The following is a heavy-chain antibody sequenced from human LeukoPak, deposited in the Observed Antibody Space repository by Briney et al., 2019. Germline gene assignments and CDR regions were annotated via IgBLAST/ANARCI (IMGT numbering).Heavy chain of an antibody. J-gene: IGHJ4*02. CDR3: ARASGGVGFDY. CDR1: GGSISSYY. Sequence: SETLSLTCTVSGGSISSYYWSWIRQPPGKGLEWIGYIYYSGSINYNLSLKSRVTISVDTSKNQFSLKLSSVTAADTAVYYCARASGGVGFDYWGQGTLVTVSS. V-gene: IGHV4-59*01. D-gene: IGHD3-16*01. CDR2: IYYSGSI.